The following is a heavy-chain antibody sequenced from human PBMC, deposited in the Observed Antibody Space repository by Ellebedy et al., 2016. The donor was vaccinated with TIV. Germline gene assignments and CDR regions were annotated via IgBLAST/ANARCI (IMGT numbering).Heavy chain of an antibody. V-gene: IGHV3-11*03. D-gene: IGHD5-18*01. J-gene: IGHJ2*01. CDR3: ARKEWIQLWLQYFDL. Sequence: GRFTISRDNAKNSLYLQMNSLRAEDTAVYYCARKEWIQLWLQYFDLWGRGTLVTVSS.